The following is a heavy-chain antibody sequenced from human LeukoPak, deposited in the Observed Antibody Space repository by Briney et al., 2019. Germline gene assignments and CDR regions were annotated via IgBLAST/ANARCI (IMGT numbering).Heavy chain of an antibody. Sequence: SETLSLTCTVSGGSISSSSYYWGWIRQPPGKGLEWIGSIYYSGSTYYNPSLESRVTISVDTSKNQFSLKLSSVTAADTAVYYCARDLASSAFDIWGQGTMVTVSS. CDR3: ARDLASSAFDI. CDR2: IYYSGST. V-gene: IGHV4-39*07. J-gene: IGHJ3*02. CDR1: GGSISSSSYY.